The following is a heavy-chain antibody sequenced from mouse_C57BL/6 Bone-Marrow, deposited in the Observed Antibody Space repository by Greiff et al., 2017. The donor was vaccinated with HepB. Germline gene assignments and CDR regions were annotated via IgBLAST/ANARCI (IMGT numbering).Heavy chain of an antibody. D-gene: IGHD2-3*01. Sequence: VQLQESGPGLVKPSQSLFLTCSITGFPITSGYYWIWIRQSPGKPLEWMGYITHSGETFYNPSLQSPISITRETSKNQFFLQLNSVTTEDTAMYYCAGDQRVYDGYLDYWGQGTTLTVSS. CDR2: ITHSGET. CDR1: GFPITSGYY. CDR3: AGDQRVYDGYLDY. J-gene: IGHJ2*01. V-gene: IGHV12-3*01.